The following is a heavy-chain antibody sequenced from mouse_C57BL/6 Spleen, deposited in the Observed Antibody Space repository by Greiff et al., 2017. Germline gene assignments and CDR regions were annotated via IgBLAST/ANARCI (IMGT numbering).Heavy chain of an antibody. V-gene: IGHV5-16*01. CDR1: GFTFSDYY. CDR2: INYDGSST. J-gene: IGHJ1*03. CDR3: ARDPYYYGSSYVYWYFDV. D-gene: IGHD1-1*01. Sequence: EVQVVESEGGLVQPGSSMKLSCTASGFTFSDYYMAWVRQVPEKGLEWVANINYDGSSTYYLDSLKSRFIISRDNAKNILYLQMSSLKSEDTATYYCARDPYYYGSSYVYWYFDVWGTGTTVTVSS.